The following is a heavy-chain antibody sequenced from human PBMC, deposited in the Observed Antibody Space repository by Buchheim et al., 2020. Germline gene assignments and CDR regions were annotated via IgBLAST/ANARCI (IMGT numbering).Heavy chain of an antibody. V-gene: IGHV3-7*01. D-gene: IGHD6-25*01. CDR2: IKQDGSEK. J-gene: IGHJ6*02. Sequence: EVQLVESGGGLVQPGGSLRLSCAASGFTFSSYWMSWVRQAPGKGLEWVAIIKQDGSEKYYVDSVKGRFTIYRDNAKNSLYLQMNSLRAEDTAVYYCARTRGVERPDYYYGMDVWGQGTT. CDR1: GFTFSSYW. CDR3: ARTRGVERPDYYYGMDV.